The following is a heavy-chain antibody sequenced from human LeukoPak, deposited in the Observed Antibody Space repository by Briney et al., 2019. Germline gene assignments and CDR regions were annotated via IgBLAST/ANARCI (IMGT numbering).Heavy chain of an antibody. CDR3: AKDRGVVVTAILDY. J-gene: IGHJ4*02. CDR1: GFTFSSYA. CDR2: ISGSATST. Sequence: PGGSLRLSCAASGFTFSSYAMSWVRQAPGKGLEWVSGISGSATSTYYANSVKGRFTISRDNSKNTLYLQMNSLRAEDTAVYYCAKDRGVVVTAILDYWGQGTPVTVSS. V-gene: IGHV3-23*01. D-gene: IGHD2-21*02.